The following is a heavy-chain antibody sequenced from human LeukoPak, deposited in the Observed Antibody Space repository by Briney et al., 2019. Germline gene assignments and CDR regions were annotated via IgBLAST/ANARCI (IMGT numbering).Heavy chain of an antibody. CDR3: ARVTGYMIEDYFDY. CDR1: GYSISSGYC. V-gene: IGHV4-38-2*02. CDR2: IYYSGST. D-gene: IGHD3-9*01. J-gene: IGHJ4*02. Sequence: SETLSLTCTVSGYSISSGYCWGWIRQPPGKGLEWIGYIYYSGSTNYNPSLKSRVTISVDTSKNQFSLKLRSVTAADTAVYYCARVTGYMIEDYFDYWGQGILVTISS.